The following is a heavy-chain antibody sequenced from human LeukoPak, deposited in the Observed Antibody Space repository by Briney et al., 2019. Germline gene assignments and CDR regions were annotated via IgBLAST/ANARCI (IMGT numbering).Heavy chain of an antibody. J-gene: IGHJ5*02. CDR3: ASFCSSTSCYAAESKNWFDP. D-gene: IGHD2-2*01. CDR1: GGTFSSYA. Sequence: ASVKVSCKASGGTFSSYAISWVRQAPGQGLEWLGRIIPILGIANYAQKFQGRVTITADKSTSTAYMELSSLRSEDTAVYYCASFCSSTSCYAAESKNWFDPWGQGTLVTVSS. CDR2: IIPILGIA. V-gene: IGHV1-69*04.